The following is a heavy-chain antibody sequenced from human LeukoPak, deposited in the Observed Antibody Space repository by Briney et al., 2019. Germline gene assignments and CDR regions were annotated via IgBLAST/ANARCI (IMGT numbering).Heavy chain of an antibody. CDR2: ISTTSTYI. J-gene: IGHJ4*02. CDR3: ARAGTCSSTSCDGGIEY. D-gene: IGHD2-2*01. V-gene: IGHV3-21*06. CDR1: GFAFRSYN. Sequence: GGTLRLSCAASGFAFRSYNMKWVRQAPGKGVEWVSFISTTSTYIYYADSVKGRFTVSRDNSKNLLYLQMDSLRVEDTAVYYCARAGTCSSTSCDGGIEYWGQGTLVTVSS.